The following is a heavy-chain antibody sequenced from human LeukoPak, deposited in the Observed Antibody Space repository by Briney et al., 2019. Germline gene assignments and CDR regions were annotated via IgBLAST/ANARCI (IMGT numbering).Heavy chain of an antibody. CDR3: AKSITIFGVATSLGY. D-gene: IGHD3-3*01. Sequence: ASVKVSCKASGYTFTSYGISWVRQAPGQGLEWMGWISAYNGNTNYAQKLQGRVTMTTDTSTSTAYMELRSLRSDDTAVYYCAKSITIFGVATSLGYWGQGTLVTVSS. CDR1: GYTFTSYG. V-gene: IGHV1-18*01. J-gene: IGHJ4*02. CDR2: ISAYNGNT.